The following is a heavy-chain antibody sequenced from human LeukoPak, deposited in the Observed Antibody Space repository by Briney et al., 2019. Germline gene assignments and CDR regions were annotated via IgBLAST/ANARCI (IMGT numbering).Heavy chain of an antibody. Sequence: GGSLRLSCVVSGISLSNYAMTWVRQAPGKGLEWVSYISERGGSTTYADSVKGRFTISRDTSLNTLYLQMNNLRAEDTAVYFCAKRGVVIRGLLVIGYHREAYHYDFWGQGVLVTLSS. CDR3: AKRGVVIRGLLVIGYHREAYHYDF. V-gene: IGHV3-23*01. CDR1: GISLSNYA. D-gene: IGHD3-10*01. CDR2: ISERGGST. J-gene: IGHJ4*02.